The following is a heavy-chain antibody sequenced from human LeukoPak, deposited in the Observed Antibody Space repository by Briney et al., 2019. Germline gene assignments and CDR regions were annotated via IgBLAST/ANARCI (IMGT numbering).Heavy chain of an antibody. J-gene: IGHJ6*02. Sequence: GGSLRLSCAASEFTFSSYWMTWVRQAPGKGLEWVANIKQEGSEKYYVDSVKGRFTISRDNAKNSLYLQMNSLRAEDTAVYYCARCTGVVAPYYYYYGMDVWGQGTAVTVSS. CDR2: IKQEGSEK. V-gene: IGHV3-7*01. CDR1: EFTFSSYW. CDR3: ARCTGVVAPYYYYYGMDV. D-gene: IGHD3-3*01.